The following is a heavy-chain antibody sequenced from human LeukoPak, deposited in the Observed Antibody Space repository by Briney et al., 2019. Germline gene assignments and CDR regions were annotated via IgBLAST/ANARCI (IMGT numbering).Heavy chain of an antibody. CDR3: ARRIIMSAAGVPDTWLDP. J-gene: IGHJ5*02. CDR1: GGSISNYY. V-gene: IGHV4-59*08. CDR2: ISYSGGT. D-gene: IGHD2-8*01. Sequence: SETLSLTCTVSGGSISNYYWNWIRQPPGKGLEWVGHISYSGGTKYNPSLQSRVTISIDTSKNQFSLNLSSVTAADTAVYYCARRIIMSAAGVPDTWLDPWGQGILVTVSS.